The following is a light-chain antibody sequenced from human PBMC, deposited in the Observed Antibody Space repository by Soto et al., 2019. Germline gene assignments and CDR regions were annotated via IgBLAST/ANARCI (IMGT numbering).Light chain of an antibody. CDR3: QQRSTGPLI. Sequence: EIVLEQSRATLSLSPGERATLSCRASQSINYNLAWYQQKPGQAPRLLIYDASNRAPGIPARFSGSGSGTDFTLTISSLEPEDFAVYYCQQRSTGPLIFGGGTKVEIK. CDR2: DAS. V-gene: IGKV3-11*01. CDR1: QSINYN. J-gene: IGKJ4*01.